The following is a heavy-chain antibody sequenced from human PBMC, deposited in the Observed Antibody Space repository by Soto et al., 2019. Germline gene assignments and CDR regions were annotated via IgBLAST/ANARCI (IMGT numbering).Heavy chain of an antibody. D-gene: IGHD2-2*01. CDR2: IYYSGST. CDR1: GGSISSGDYY. Sequence: SETLSLTCTVSGGSISSGDYYWSWIRQPPGKGLEWIGYIYYSGSTYYNPSLKSRVTISVDTSKNQFSLKLSSVTAADTAVYYCASRPLYCSSTSCYFDYWGQGTLVTVSS. V-gene: IGHV4-30-4*01. J-gene: IGHJ4*02. CDR3: ASRPLYCSSTSCYFDY.